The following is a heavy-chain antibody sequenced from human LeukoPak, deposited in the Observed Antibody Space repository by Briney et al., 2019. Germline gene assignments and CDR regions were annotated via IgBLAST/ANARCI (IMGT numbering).Heavy chain of an antibody. CDR1: GGSISSGDYY. J-gene: IGHJ3*02. D-gene: IGHD2-21*02. Sequence: SETLSLTCTVSGGSISSGDYYWGWIRQPPGKGLEWIGYIYYSGSTNYNPSLKSRVTISVDTSKNQFSLKLSSVTAADTAVYYCARDPRREAYCGGDCSPADAFDIWGQGTIVTVSS. CDR3: ARDPRREAYCGGDCSPADAFDI. V-gene: IGHV4-61*08. CDR2: IYYSGST.